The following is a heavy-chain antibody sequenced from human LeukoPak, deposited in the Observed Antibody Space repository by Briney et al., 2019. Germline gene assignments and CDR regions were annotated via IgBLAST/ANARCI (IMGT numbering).Heavy chain of an antibody. D-gene: IGHD3-22*01. J-gene: IGHJ3*02. V-gene: IGHV3-48*03. CDR3: VRDQDGFYYDSRGYYHHDAFDI. CDR1: GFTFSNFE. CDR2: ISNSGNRI. Sequence: TVWSLRLSCAAPGFTFSNFEMNLVRQAPVKGLEWVSYISNSGNRIYYADSVKGRFTISRDNAKSSLFLQMHSLRAEDTAVYYCVRDQDGFYYDSRGYYHHDAFDIWGQGTMVTVSS.